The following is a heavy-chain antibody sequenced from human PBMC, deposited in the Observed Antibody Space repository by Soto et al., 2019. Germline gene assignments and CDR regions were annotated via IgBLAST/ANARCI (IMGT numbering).Heavy chain of an antibody. J-gene: IGHJ6*03. D-gene: IGHD3-10*01. V-gene: IGHV4-31*03. CDR2: IYYSGST. CDR1: GGSISSGGYY. CDR3: ARVGTPRGYYYMDV. Sequence: QVQLQESGPGLVKPSQTLSLTCTVSGGSISSGGYYWSWIRQHPGKVLEWIGYIYYSGSTYYNPSLKSRVTISVDTSKNQFSLKLSSVTAADTAVYYCARVGTPRGYYYMDVWGKGTTVTVSS.